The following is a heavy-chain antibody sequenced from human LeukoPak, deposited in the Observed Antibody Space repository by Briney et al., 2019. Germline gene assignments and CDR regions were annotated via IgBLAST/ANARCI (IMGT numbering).Heavy chain of an antibody. J-gene: IGHJ4*02. Sequence: GGSLRLSCAASGFTFSSYSMNWVRQAPGKGLEWVSYISSSSSTIYYADSVKGRLTISSDNAKNSLYLQMNSLRAEDTAVYYCAREGRGAVAGSDYWGQGTLVTVSS. CDR2: ISSSSSTI. D-gene: IGHD6-19*01. V-gene: IGHV3-48*04. CDR1: GFTFSSYS. CDR3: AREGRGAVAGSDY.